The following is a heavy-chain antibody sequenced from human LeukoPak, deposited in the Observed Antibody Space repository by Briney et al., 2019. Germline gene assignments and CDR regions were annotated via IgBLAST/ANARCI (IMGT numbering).Heavy chain of an antibody. CDR1: GGSISSYY. V-gene: IGHV4-59*01. Sequence: TPSETLSLTCTVSGGSISSYYSSWIRQPPGKGLEWIGYIYYSGTTNYNPSLKSRVTISVDTSKNQFSLKLSSVTAADTAVYYCARGVYIAAAQYGYWGQGTLVTVSS. D-gene: IGHD6-13*01. CDR2: IYYSGTT. J-gene: IGHJ4*02. CDR3: ARGVYIAAAQYGY.